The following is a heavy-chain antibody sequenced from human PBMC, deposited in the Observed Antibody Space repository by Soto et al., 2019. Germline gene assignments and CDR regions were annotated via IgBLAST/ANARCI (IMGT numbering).Heavy chain of an antibody. CDR2: IYYSGST. V-gene: IGHV4-39*01. D-gene: IGHD3-9*01. CDR1: GGSISSSSYY. Sequence: ASETLSLTCTVSGGSISSSSYYWGWIRQPPGKGLEWIGSIYYSGSTCYNPSLKSRVTISVDTSKNQFSLKLSSVTAADTAVYYCASAQYYDILTGYPAGFDYWGQGTLVTVSS. J-gene: IGHJ4*02. CDR3: ASAQYYDILTGYPAGFDY.